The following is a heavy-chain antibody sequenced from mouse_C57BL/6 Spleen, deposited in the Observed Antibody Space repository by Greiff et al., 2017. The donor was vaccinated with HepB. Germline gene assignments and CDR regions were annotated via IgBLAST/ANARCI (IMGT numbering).Heavy chain of an antibody. V-gene: IGHV1-9*01. D-gene: IGHD2-2*01. J-gene: IGHJ4*01. CDR3: ARSGGYDDAMDY. CDR2: ILPGSGST. Sequence: VQLQQSGAELMKPGASVKLSCKATGYTFTGYWIDWVKQRPGHGLEWIGEILPGSGSTKYNEKFKGKATVTADTTTNTAYMQLSSLTTEDSAICSSARSGGYDDAMDYWGQGTSVTVSS. CDR1: GYTFTGYW.